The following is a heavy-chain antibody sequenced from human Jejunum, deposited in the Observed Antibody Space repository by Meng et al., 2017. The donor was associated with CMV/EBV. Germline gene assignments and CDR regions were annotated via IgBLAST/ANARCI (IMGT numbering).Heavy chain of an antibody. CDR1: EFIFSSYT. V-gene: IGHV3-48*04. CDR2: IDSSSSTI. CDR3: ARGRRTLPPGR. J-gene: IGHJ4*02. Sequence: CLGSEFIFSSYTMNWVRQTPGKGLEWVSYIDSSSSTIYYADSVKGRFTVSRDNAKSSLYLQMNSLRAEDTAVYHCARGRRTLPPGRWGQGTPVTVSS. D-gene: IGHD1-1*01.